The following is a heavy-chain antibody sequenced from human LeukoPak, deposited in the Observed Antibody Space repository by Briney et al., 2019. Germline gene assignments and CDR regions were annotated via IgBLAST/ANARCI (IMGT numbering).Heavy chain of an antibody. J-gene: IGHJ4*02. V-gene: IGHV3-7*01. CDR1: GFTFSSYW. CDR3: ASDIGYYDSSGYPYY. CDR2: IKQDGSEK. Sequence: PGGSLRLSCAASGFTFSSYWMSWVRQAPGKGLEWVANIKQDGSEKYYVDSVKGRFTISRDNAKNSLYLQMNSLRAEDTAVYYCASDIGYYDSSGYPYYWGQGTLVTVSS. D-gene: IGHD3-22*01.